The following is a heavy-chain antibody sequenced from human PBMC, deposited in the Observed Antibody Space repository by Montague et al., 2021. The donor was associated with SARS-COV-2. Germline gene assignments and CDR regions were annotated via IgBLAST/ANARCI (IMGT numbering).Heavy chain of an antibody. CDR2: IYWDDDK. Sequence: PALVKPTKTLTLTCTFSGFSLSTSAVGVGWIRQPPGKALQWLALIYWDDDKRYSPSLKTRLTVTKDTSKNQVVLTMTNMDPVDAATYYCAHLHTGFWSAYYSTWGQGTLVTVSS. V-gene: IGHV2-5*02. D-gene: IGHD3-3*01. J-gene: IGHJ5*02. CDR1: GFSLSTSAVG. CDR3: AHLHTGFWSAYYST.